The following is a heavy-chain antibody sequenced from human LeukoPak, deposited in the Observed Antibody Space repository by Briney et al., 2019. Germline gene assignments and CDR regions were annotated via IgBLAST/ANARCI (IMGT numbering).Heavy chain of an antibody. V-gene: IGHV3-30-3*01. CDR1: GFTFSSYA. CDR2: ISYDGSNK. CDR3: ARDDGYNSKALDY. J-gene: IGHJ4*02. D-gene: IGHD5-24*01. Sequence: GGSLRLSCAASGFTFSSYAMHWVRQAPGKGLEWVAVISYDGSNKYYADSVKGRFTISRDNSKNTLYLQMNSLRAEDTAVYYCARDDGYNSKALDYWGQGTLVTVSS.